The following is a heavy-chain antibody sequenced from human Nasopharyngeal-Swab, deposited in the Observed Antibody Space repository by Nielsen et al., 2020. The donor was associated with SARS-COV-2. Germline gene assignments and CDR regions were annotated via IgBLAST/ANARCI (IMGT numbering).Heavy chain of an antibody. CDR1: GYSFRTYG. J-gene: IGHJ4*02. CDR2: IVGSGDNSGSGGST. V-gene: IGHV3-23*01. Sequence: VGSLRLSCVASGYSFRTYGMSWVRQAPGKGLEWVAAIVGSGDNSGSGGSTYYADSVKGRFTISRDNSKNTLSLQMNSLRAEDTAVYYCAKDLRGPYFFWGQGTLVTVSS. CDR3: AKDLRGPYFF. D-gene: IGHD2/OR15-2a*01.